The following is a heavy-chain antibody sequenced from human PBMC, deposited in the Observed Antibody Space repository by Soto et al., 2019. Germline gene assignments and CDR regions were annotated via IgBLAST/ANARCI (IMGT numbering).Heavy chain of an antibody. CDR1: GGTFSSYA. Sequence: SVKVSFKASGGTFSSYAISWVRQAPGQGLEWMGGIIPIFGTANYAQKFQGRVTITADESTSTAYMEPSSLRSEDTAVYYCILYSGYDTEIDDWGQGTLVTFSS. V-gene: IGHV1-69*13. J-gene: IGHJ4*02. D-gene: IGHD5-12*01. CDR2: IIPIFGTA. CDR3: ILYSGYDTEIDD.